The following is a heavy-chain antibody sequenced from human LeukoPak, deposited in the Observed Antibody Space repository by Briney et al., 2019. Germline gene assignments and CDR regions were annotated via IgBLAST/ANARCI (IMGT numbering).Heavy chain of an antibody. CDR2: ISWNSGSI. Sequence: GGSLRLSCAASGFTFDDYAMHWVRQAPGKGLEWVSGISWNSGSIGYADSVKGRFTISRDNAKNSLYLQMNSLRAEDTALYYCAKELSRYSSGWKYYFDYWGQGTLVTVSS. CDR1: GFTFDDYA. D-gene: IGHD6-19*01. J-gene: IGHJ4*02. CDR3: AKELSRYSSGWKYYFDY. V-gene: IGHV3-9*01.